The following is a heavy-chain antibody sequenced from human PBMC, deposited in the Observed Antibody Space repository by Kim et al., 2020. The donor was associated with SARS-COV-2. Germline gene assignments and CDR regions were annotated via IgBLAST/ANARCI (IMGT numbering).Heavy chain of an antibody. J-gene: IGHJ6*02. D-gene: IGHD3-10*01. CDR1: GYSFTSYW. CDR3: SRLDGSAQNYYYYGMDV. CDR2: IYPGDSDT. V-gene: IGHV5-51*01. Sequence: GESLKISCKGSGYSFTSYWIGWVRQMPGKGLECMGIIYPGDSDTRYSPSFQGQVTISADKSISTAYLQWSSLKASDTAMYYCSRLDGSAQNYYYYGMDVWDQGTTVTVSS.